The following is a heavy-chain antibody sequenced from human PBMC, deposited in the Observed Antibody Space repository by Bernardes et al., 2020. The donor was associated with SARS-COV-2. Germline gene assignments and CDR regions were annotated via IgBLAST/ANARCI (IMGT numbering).Heavy chain of an antibody. J-gene: IGHJ4*02. CDR2: ISAYNGNT. D-gene: IGHD3-22*01. V-gene: IGHV1-18*01. CDR3: QRAYYYDTSGYPDY. CDR1: GYTFTTYG. Sequence: ASVKVSCKASGYTFTTYGISWVRQAPGQGLEWMGWISAYNGNTNYAQKLQGRVTMTTDTSTSTAYMELRSLRSDDTAVYYCQRAYYYDTSGYPDYWGQGTLVTVSS.